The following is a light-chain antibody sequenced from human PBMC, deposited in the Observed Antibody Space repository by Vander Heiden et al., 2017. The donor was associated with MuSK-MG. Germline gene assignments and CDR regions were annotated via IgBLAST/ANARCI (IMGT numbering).Light chain of an antibody. V-gene: IGKV3-15*01. CDR3: QQWNNGHPTFT. CDR1: QSISSN. J-gene: IGKJ3*01. CDR2: GAS. Sequence: EIVMTQSPATLSVSPGERATLSCRASQSISSNLAWYQKKAGQAPRLLIYGASTRATGIQARFSGSGYGTEFTLTISSRQSEDFAVYYCQQWNNGHPTFTFGHGTKVDVK.